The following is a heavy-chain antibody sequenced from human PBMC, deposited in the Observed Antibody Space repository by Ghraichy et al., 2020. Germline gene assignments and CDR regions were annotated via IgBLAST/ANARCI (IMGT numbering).Heavy chain of an antibody. CDR3: SRDPGYWDYFDC. CDR1: GFTFSTYS. D-gene: IGHD2-2*03. Sequence: ETLSLTCAASGFTFSTYSMNWVRQAPGKGLEWVSSISSGSTHIYYADSVKGRFTISRDNAKNSLSLQMNSLRAEDTAVYYCSRDPGYWDYFDCWGQGTLVTVSS. J-gene: IGHJ4*02. V-gene: IGHV3-21*01. CDR2: ISSGSTHI.